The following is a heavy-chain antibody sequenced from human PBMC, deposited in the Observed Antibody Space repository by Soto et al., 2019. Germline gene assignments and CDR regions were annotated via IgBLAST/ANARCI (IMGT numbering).Heavy chain of an antibody. J-gene: IGHJ5*02. CDR3: ARETEDIVVVPAATGVWFDP. Sequence: ASVKVSCKASGYTFTSQNMHWVRQAPGQGLEWMGVINPSIGTTTYAQKFQGRVTMTRDTSTSTVYMEVSSLRSEDTAVYYCARETEDIVVVPAATGVWFDPWGQGTLVTVSS. V-gene: IGHV1-46*03. CDR1: GYTFTSQN. D-gene: IGHD2-2*01. CDR2: INPSIGTT.